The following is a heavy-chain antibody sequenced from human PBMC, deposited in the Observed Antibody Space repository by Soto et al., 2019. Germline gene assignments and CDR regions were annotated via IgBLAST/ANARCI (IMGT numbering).Heavy chain of an antibody. V-gene: IGHV3-23*01. CDR2: RRRGGGTT. CDR1: GFTFSSHG. J-gene: IGHJ3*01. Sequence: EAQLLESGGDWAQPGGSLRLSCAASGFTFSSHGMSWVRQAPGKGLEGIAGRRRGGGTTYYADSVKGRFTISRDNSKNTLDLIMNSLKVEDTALYYCAKDGQYRTDGFDVWGQGTMVTVSS. CDR3: AKDGQYRTDGFDV. D-gene: IGHD6-6*01.